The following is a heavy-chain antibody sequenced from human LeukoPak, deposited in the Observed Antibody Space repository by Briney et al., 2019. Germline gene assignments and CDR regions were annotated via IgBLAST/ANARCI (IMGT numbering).Heavy chain of an antibody. CDR2: ISSSSSYK. D-gene: IGHD3-22*01. J-gene: IGHJ6*02. V-gene: IGHV3-21*01. CDR1: GFTCSSYS. CDR3: ARDGYYDSSGGNYYYYYGMDV. Sequence: PGGSLRLSCAASGFTCSSYSMNWVRQAPGKGLEWVSSISSSSSYKYYADSVKGRFTISRDNAENSLYLQMNSLRAEDTAVYYCARDGYYDSSGGNYYYYYGMDVWGQGTTVTVSS.